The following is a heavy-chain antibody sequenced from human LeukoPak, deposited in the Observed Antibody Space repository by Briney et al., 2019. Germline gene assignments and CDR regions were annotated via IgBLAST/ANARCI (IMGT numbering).Heavy chain of an antibody. CDR3: ARANYYGSGRAAFDI. Sequence: GGSLRLSCAASGFTFSSYWMHWVRQAPGKGLVWVSRINSDGSSTSYADSVKGRFTISRDNAKNTLYLQMNSLRAEDTAVYYCARANYYGSGRAAFDIRGQGTMVTVSS. V-gene: IGHV3-74*01. CDR1: GFTFSSYW. CDR2: INSDGSST. J-gene: IGHJ3*02. D-gene: IGHD3-10*01.